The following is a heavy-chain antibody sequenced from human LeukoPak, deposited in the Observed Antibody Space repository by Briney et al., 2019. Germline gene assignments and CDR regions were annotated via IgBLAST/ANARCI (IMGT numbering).Heavy chain of an antibody. J-gene: IGHJ5*02. Sequence: SSETLSLTCTVSGDSISNHYWTWIRQPPGKGLEWIGYIYYSGITDYNPSLRGRVTMSLDTSKNQFSLKLNSLTAADTAVYYCARDMLGYYYGSGNYGSFDTWGQGTLVTVSS. D-gene: IGHD3-10*01. CDR2: IYYSGIT. V-gene: IGHV4-59*11. CDR1: GDSISNHY. CDR3: ARDMLGYYYGSGNYGSFDT.